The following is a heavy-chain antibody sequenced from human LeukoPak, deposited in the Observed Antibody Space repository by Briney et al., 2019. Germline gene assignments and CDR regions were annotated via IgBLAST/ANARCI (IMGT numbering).Heavy chain of an antibody. CDR3: ARDQLGGDPDDYYYYYMDV. CDR1: GFFFGAYA. J-gene: IGHJ6*03. V-gene: IGHV3-49*03. CDR2: IRSKTYGGAI. D-gene: IGHD4-17*01. Sequence: GGSLRLSCTTSGFFFGAYAMSWFRQALGKGLEWVGFIRSKTYGGAIEYAASVKGRFTISRDDSKGIAYLQMNSLKTEDTAVYYCARDQLGGDPDDYYYYYMDVWGKGTTVTVSS.